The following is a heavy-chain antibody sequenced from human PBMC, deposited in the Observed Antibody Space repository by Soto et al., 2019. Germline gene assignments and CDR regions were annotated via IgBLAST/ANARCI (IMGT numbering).Heavy chain of an antibody. CDR2: ISPSNGNT. D-gene: IGHD3-3*01. V-gene: IGHV1-18*01. Sequence: ASVKVSCKASGYAFTDYGISWVRQAPGQGLEYMGWISPSNGNTNYAPSSQDRVTMTTDTSTNTVFMDLGNLRSDDTAVYFCAREQFTFFGVLTADWGPGTLVTVCS. CDR1: GYAFTDYG. CDR3: AREQFTFFGVLTAD. J-gene: IGHJ1*01.